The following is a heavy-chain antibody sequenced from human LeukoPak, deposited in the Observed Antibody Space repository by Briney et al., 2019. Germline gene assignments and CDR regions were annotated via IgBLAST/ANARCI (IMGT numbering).Heavy chain of an antibody. J-gene: IGHJ4*02. D-gene: IGHD1-7*01. CDR3: ATAGGTEPVDY. Sequence: ASVKVPCRASGYTFTDYYMHWVRQAPGQGLEWMGWINPNSGGTNYAQKFQGRVTMTRDTSINTAYMELSRLRSDDTAVYYCATAGGTEPVDYWGQGTLVTVSS. CDR1: GYTFTDYY. V-gene: IGHV1-2*02. CDR2: INPNSGGT.